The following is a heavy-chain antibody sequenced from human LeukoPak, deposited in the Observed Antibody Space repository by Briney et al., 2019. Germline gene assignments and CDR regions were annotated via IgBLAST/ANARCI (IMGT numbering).Heavy chain of an antibody. CDR1: GYSFTFNY. Sequence: GASVKVSCKSSGYSFTFNYLHLVRQPPGQGLEWVGWIKPKNGDTKTAQKFQGRVTMTRDTYISTLYMEMSRLTSDDTAIYYCAREYTYYYWSDNYDSFDVWGQGTMVTVSS. J-gene: IGHJ3*01. D-gene: IGHD3-22*01. CDR2: IKPKNGDT. V-gene: IGHV1-2*02. CDR3: AREYTYYYWSDNYDSFDV.